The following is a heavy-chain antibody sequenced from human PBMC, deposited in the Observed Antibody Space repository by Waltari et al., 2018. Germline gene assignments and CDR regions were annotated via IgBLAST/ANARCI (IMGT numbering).Heavy chain of an antibody. Sequence: QVQLQESGPGLVKPSGTLSLTCAVSGGSISSSNWWSWVRQPPGKGLEWIGEIYHSGSTNYNPSLKSRVTISVDKSKNQFSLKLSSLRSEDTAVYYCARDSEAAADYSAYAFDIWGQGTMVTVSS. D-gene: IGHD6-13*01. CDR1: GGSISSSNW. J-gene: IGHJ3*02. CDR2: IYHSGST. CDR3: ARDSEAAADYSAYAFDI. V-gene: IGHV4-4*02.